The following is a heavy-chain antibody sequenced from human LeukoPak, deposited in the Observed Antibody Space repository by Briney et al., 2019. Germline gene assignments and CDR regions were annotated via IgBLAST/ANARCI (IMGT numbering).Heavy chain of an antibody. D-gene: IGHD3-10*01. CDR1: GYTFTSYG. J-gene: IGHJ6*02. CDR2: ISAYNGNT. Sequence: ASVKVSYNAAGYTFTSYGISWVRQSPGQGLEWMGWISAYNGNTNHAQKLQVRVTMTTDTSTSTAYMELRSMRSDDTAVYYCARDSRIGIWFGELSYYYYYGMDVWGQGTTVTVSS. V-gene: IGHV1-18*01. CDR3: ARDSRIGIWFGELSYYYYYGMDV.